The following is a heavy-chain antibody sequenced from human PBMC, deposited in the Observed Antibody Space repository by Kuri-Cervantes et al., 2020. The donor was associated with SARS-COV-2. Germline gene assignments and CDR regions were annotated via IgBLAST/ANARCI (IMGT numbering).Heavy chain of an antibody. V-gene: IGHV1-69*13. CDR2: IIPIFGTA. J-gene: IGHJ5*02. D-gene: IGHD3-3*01. Sequence: SVKVSCKASGGTFSSYAISWVRQAPGQGLEWMGGIIPIFGTANYAQKLQGRVTITADESTSTAYMELSSLRSEDTAVYYCATSCVLPAGAGPIFGVVIDGCNWFDPWGQGTLVTVSS. CDR3: ATSCVLPAGAGPIFGVVIDGCNWFDP. CDR1: GGTFSSYA.